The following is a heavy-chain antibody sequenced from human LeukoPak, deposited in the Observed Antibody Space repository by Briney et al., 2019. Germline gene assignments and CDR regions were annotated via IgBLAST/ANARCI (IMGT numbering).Heavy chain of an antibody. CDR2: IYYSGST. D-gene: IGHD3-3*02. CDR1: GGSISSYY. J-gene: IGHJ3*02. Sequence: PSETLSLTCTVSGGSISSYYWSWIRQPPGKGLEWIGYIYYSGSTNYNPSLKSRVTISVDTSKNQFSLKLSSVTAADAAVYYCARRVLGAFDIWGQGTMVTVSS. CDR3: ARRVLGAFDI. V-gene: IGHV4-59*08.